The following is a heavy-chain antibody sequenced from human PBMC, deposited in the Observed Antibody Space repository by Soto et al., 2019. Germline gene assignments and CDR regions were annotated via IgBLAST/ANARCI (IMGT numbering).Heavy chain of an antibody. CDR1: GFTFSSYG. D-gene: IGHD2-15*01. J-gene: IGHJ4*02. V-gene: IGHV3-30*03. Sequence: GGSLRLSCAASGFTFSSYGMHWVRQAPGKGLEWVAVISYDGSNKYYADPVKGRFTISRDNSKNTLYLQMNSLRAEDTAVYYCATVAPDDYWGQGTLVTVSS. CDR3: ATVAPDDY. CDR2: ISYDGSNK.